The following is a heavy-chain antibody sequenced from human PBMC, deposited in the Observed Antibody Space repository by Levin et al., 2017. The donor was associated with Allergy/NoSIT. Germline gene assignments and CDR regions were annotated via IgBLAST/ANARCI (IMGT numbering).Heavy chain of an antibody. CDR2: ISSSGSTI. V-gene: IGHV3-11*01. J-gene: IGHJ6*02. Sequence: GGSLRLSCAASGFTFSDYYMSWIRQAPGKGLEWVSYISSSGSTIYYADSVKGRFTISRDNAKNSLYLQMNSLRAEDTAVYYCARDAPDDIVVVPAADYYYYGMDVWGQGTTVTVSS. D-gene: IGHD2-2*01. CDR1: GFTFSDYY. CDR3: ARDAPDDIVVVPAADYYYYGMDV.